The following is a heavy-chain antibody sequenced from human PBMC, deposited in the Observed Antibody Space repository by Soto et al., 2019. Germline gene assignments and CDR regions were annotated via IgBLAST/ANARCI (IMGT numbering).Heavy chain of an antibody. Sequence: GGSLRLSCAASGFTFSSYGIHWVRQAPGKGLEWVAVISYDGRNEQYADSVKGRFTIARDNSKNTAYLQMYSLRAEDTAVYYCAKDTYYHDTSGYYIFEYWGQGTLVTRLL. V-gene: IGHV3-30*18. CDR3: AKDTYYHDTSGYYIFEY. J-gene: IGHJ4*02. CDR1: GFTFSSYG. D-gene: IGHD3-22*01. CDR2: ISYDGRNE.